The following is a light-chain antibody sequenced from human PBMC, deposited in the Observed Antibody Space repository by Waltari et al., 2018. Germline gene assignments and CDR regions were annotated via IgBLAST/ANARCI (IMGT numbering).Light chain of an antibody. CDR1: SGHSSNI. J-gene: IGLJ3*02. V-gene: IGLV4-69*01. Sequence: QLVLTQSPSASASLGASVKLTCTLSSGHSSNIIAWLQQQPGKGPRYLMKVNSDGSHRKGDEIPVRFSGASSGAERYRTIASRQSEDEADYYCETGGHGTWVFGGGTKLTVL. CDR3: ETGGHGTWV. CDR2: VNSDGSH.